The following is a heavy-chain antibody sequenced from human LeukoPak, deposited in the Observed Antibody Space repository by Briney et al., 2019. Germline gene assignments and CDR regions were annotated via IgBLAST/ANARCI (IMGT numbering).Heavy chain of an antibody. Sequence: RGSLRLSCAASGFAVSNNYMSWVRQAPGKGLEWVSIIYGGGSTYYADSVNGRFTISRHNSKNTLFLQMNSLRTEDTAVYYCARAYDSSGYWPEYFHHWGQGTLVTVSS. V-gene: IGHV3-53*04. D-gene: IGHD3-22*01. CDR2: IYGGGST. CDR3: ARAYDSSGYWPEYFHH. J-gene: IGHJ1*01. CDR1: GFAVSNNY.